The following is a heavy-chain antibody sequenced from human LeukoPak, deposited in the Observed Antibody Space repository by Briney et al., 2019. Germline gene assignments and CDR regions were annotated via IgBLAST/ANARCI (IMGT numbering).Heavy chain of an antibody. Sequence: GGSLRLSCTGTGFTFSTYGMHWVRQAPGKGLEWVAAISYDGSNTQYAEFVRGRFTISRDNSRNTLYLQMNSLRAEDTAGYYCAKDRQQLVLTCLQHLLQGTLLTVSS. V-gene: IGHV3-30*18. CDR1: GFTFSTYG. CDR2: ISYDGSNT. CDR3: AKDRQQLVLTCLQH. D-gene: IGHD5-24*01. J-gene: IGHJ1*01.